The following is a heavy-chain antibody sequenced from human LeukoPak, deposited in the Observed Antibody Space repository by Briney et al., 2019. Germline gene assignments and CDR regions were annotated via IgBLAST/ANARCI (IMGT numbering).Heavy chain of an antibody. CDR2: ISSGGTT. D-gene: IGHD6-19*01. J-gene: IGHJ4*02. CDR3: AKDYITVAALSGDFDY. CDR1: GFTSSSYA. Sequence: GGSLRLSCAAPGFTSSSYAMSWVRQAPGKGLAWVSTISSGGTTYYADSVKGRFTISRDNSKNTLYLQMNSLRAEGTAIYYCAKDYITVAALSGDFDYWGQGTLVTVSS. V-gene: IGHV3-23*01.